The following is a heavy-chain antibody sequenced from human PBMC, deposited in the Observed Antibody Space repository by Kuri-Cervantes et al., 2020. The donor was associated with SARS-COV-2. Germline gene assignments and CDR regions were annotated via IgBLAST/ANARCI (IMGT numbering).Heavy chain of an antibody. V-gene: IGHV1-18*04. CDR1: GYTFTNYG. D-gene: IGHD2-15*01. CDR2: INGYNDNT. J-gene: IGHJ4*02. Sequence: ASVKVSCKASGYTFTNYGISWVRQAPEQGLEWMGWINGYNDNTKYAQKLQGRVTMTTDTSTSTAYMELRSLRSDDTAVYCCARGIVVVVAAMGYFDYWGQGTLVTVSS. CDR3: ARGIVVVVAAMGYFDY.